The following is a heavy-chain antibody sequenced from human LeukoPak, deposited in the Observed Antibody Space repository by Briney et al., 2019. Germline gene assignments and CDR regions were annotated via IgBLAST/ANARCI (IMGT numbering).Heavy chain of an antibody. CDR3: ARTRWLQSNWFDP. CDR1: GYTFTAYS. J-gene: IGHJ5*02. V-gene: IGHV1-2*02. D-gene: IGHD5-24*01. CDR2: INPNSGAT. Sequence: GASVKVSCKASGYTFTAYSIHWVRQAPGQGLEWMGWINPNSGATNFAQKFQGRVTLIRDTSISTAYMELSRLRSDDTAVYYCARTRWLQSNWFDPWGQGTLVTVSS.